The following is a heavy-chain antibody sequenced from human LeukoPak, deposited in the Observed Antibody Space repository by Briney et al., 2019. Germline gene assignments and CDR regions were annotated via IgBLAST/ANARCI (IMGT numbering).Heavy chain of an antibody. V-gene: IGHV3-30*04. D-gene: IGHD4-17*01. CDR1: GSTFSSYA. CDR2: ISYDGSNK. Sequence: QPGRSLRLSCAASGSTFSSYAMHWVRQAPGKGLEWVAVISYDGSNKYYADSVKGRFTVSRDNSKNTLYLQMNSLRAEDTALYYCAKDRYGDYSFEYWGQGTLVTVSS. CDR3: AKDRYGDYSFEY. J-gene: IGHJ4*02.